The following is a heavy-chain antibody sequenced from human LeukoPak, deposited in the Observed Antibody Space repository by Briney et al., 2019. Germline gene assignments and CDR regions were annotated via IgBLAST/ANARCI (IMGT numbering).Heavy chain of an antibody. Sequence: SETLSLTCTVAGGSISSYFWSWIRQPAGKGLEWIGRIYTTGSTSYNPSLKSRVTMSVDTSKNQFSLKLSSVTAADTAVYYCASDCSGGSCYDYWGQGTMVTVSS. J-gene: IGHJ4*02. V-gene: IGHV4-4*07. CDR1: GGSISSYF. CDR2: IYTTGST. D-gene: IGHD2-15*01. CDR3: ASDCSGGSCYDY.